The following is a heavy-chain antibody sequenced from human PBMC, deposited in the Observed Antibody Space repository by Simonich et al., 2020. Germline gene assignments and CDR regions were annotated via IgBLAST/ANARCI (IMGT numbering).Heavy chain of an antibody. J-gene: IGHJ1*01. Sequence: QVQLVQSGAEVKKPGASVKGSCKASGYTFTGYYMHWVRQAPGQGRERWGWINPNRGGTNYAQKFQGRVTITRDTSISTAYMELSRLRSDDTAVYYCARSHIAAAGTGYFQHWGQGTLVTVSS. CDR2: INPNRGGT. CDR3: ARSHIAAAGTGYFQH. V-gene: IGHV1-2*02. D-gene: IGHD6-13*01. CDR1: GYTFTGYY.